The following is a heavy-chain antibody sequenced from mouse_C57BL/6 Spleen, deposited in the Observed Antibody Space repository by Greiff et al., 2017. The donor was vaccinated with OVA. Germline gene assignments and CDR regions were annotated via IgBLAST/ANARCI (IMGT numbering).Heavy chain of an antibody. V-gene: IGHV5-17*01. CDR2: ISSGSSTI. J-gene: IGHJ2*01. CDR3: AVTRVVARFDY. Sequence: EVQLVESGGGLVKPGGSLKLSCAASGFTFSDYGMHWVRQAPEKGLEWVAYISSGSSTIYYADTVKGRFTLSRDNAKNTLFLQMTSLRSEDSGVYYCAVTRVVARFDYWGQGTTLTVSS. CDR1: GFTFSDYG. D-gene: IGHD1-1*01.